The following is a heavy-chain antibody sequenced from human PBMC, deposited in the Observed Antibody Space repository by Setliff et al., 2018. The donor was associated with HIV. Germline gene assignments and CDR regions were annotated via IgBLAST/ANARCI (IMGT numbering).Heavy chain of an antibody. CDR1: GYPFGSYG. J-gene: IGHJ4*02. Sequence: ASVKVSCKTSGYPFGSYGISWVRQAPGQGLEWMGWISAYLGDTKYAQRFQGRVTMTTDPSTPTAYMELRSVKSADTAVYYCARCVGGSNYFDYSDYQDFGGQGARVTVSS. CDR3: ARCVGGSNYFDYSDYQDF. D-gene: IGHD3-22*01. CDR2: ISAYLGDT. V-gene: IGHV1-18*01.